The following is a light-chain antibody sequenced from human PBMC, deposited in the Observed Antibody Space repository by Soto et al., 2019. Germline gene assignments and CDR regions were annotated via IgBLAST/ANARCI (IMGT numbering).Light chain of an antibody. Sequence: QSVLTQPPSVSGAPGQRVTISCTGSSSNIGAGYDVHWYQQLPGTAPKFLIYGNSNRPSGVPDRFSGSKSGTSASLAITGLHAEDEADYYCQSYDSSLSGSEVFGTGTKLTVL. CDR2: GNS. V-gene: IGLV1-40*01. J-gene: IGLJ1*01. CDR3: QSYDSSLSGSEV. CDR1: SSNIGAGYD.